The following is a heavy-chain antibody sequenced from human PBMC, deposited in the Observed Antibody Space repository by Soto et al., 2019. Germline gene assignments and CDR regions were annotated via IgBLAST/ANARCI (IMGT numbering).Heavy chain of an antibody. J-gene: IGHJ4*02. V-gene: IGHV3-7*01. CDR1: GLTFNTYW. Sequence: EVQVVESGGGLVQPGGSLRLSCAASGLTFNTYWMTWVRQAPGKGLEWVANIKEDGSEKYYVDSVKGRFTISRDNAKNSVFLQINSLRAADTVVNFCGTGHETGHDSWGQGPLSPSPQ. CDR3: GTGHETGHDS. D-gene: IGHD3-10*01. CDR2: IKEDGSEK.